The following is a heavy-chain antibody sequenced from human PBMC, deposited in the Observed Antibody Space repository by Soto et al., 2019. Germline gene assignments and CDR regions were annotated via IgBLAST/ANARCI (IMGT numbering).Heavy chain of an antibody. D-gene: IGHD1-1*01. V-gene: IGHV3-30*18. CDR2: ISYDGKVA. CDR3: AKEGPITNWYFDY. J-gene: IGHJ4*02. Sequence: QVQLVESGGGVVQPGRSLRLSCAASGFTFSSYGMHWVRLAPGKGLEWVTVISYDGKVAYYADSVKGRFTISRDNSKNTLYLQMNSLRTEDTAMYYCAKEGPITNWYFDYWGQGTLVTVSS. CDR1: GFTFSSYG.